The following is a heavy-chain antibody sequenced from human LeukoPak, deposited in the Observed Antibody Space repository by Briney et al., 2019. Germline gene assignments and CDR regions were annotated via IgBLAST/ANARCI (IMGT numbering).Heavy chain of an antibody. CDR3: ARGGSSSAGGPLDY. Sequence: GGSLRLSCAASGFTFSNYAMSWVRQAPGKGLEWLSSISGSGASTYYADSVKGRFTISRDNTKDTLYLQMNSLRAEDTAVYYCARGGSSSAGGPLDYWGQGTLVTVSS. V-gene: IGHV3-23*01. CDR1: GFTFSNYA. CDR2: ISGSGAST. D-gene: IGHD6-6*01. J-gene: IGHJ4*02.